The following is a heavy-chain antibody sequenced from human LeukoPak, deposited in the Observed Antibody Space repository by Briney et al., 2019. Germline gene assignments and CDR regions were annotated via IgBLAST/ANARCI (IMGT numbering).Heavy chain of an antibody. D-gene: IGHD6-6*01. CDR3: SGSLYSTSSGGFDY. CDR2: INSDGSNI. V-gene: IGHV3-74*01. CDR1: GLTFRDFW. J-gene: IGHJ4*02. Sequence: GGSLRLSCAASGLTFRDFWMHWVRQAPGKGLVWVSRINSDGSNITYADSVKGRFTISRDNAKNTLYLQMNSLRGEDTAVYYCSGSLYSTSSGGFDYWGQGILVTVSS.